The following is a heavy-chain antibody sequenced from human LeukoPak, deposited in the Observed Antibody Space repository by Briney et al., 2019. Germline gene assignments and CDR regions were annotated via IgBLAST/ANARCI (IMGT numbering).Heavy chain of an antibody. CDR3: AKDILAGATKGEFDY. D-gene: IGHD1-26*01. Sequence: GRSLRLSCAASGFTFDDYAMHWVRQAPGKGLEWVSGISWNSSSIGYADSVKGRFTISRDNAKSSLYLQMNSLRAEDTALYYCAKDILAGATKGEFDYWGQGTLVTVSS. J-gene: IGHJ4*02. CDR1: GFTFDDYA. CDR2: ISWNSSSI. V-gene: IGHV3-9*01.